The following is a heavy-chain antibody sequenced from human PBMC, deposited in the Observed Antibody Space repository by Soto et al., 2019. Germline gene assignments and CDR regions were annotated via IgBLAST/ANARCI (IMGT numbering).Heavy chain of an antibody. CDR2: ISYDGSNK. D-gene: IGHD3-3*01. V-gene: IGHV3-30-3*01. Sequence: QVQLVESGGGVVQPRRSLRISCAASGFTFSSYAMHWVRQARGKGVEWVAVISYDGSNKYYADAVKGGFTISRDNSTNTLYLQMKSVGAEDTAVCHWAKVGYDVAAFDMGGQGSMVTFSS. CDR1: GFTFSSYA. J-gene: IGHJ3*02. CDR3: AKVGYDVAAFDM.